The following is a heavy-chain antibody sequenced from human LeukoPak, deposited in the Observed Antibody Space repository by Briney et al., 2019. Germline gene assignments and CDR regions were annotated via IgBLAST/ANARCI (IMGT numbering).Heavy chain of an antibody. CDR3: AGGGAIFGVVLKSGWFDP. Sequence: GGSLRLSCAVSGFTFSTYDMSWVRQAPGKGLEWVASTNVSGGTQYYADSVKGRFSISRADTKKSLFLQMNSLTADPTAIYYCAGGGAIFGVVLKSGWFDPWGQGTLVTVSA. J-gene: IGHJ5*02. CDR1: GFTFSTYD. D-gene: IGHD3-3*01. CDR2: TNVSGGTQ. V-gene: IGHV3-48*03.